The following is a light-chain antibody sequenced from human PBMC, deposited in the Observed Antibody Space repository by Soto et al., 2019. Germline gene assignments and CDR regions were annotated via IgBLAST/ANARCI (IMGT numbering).Light chain of an antibody. V-gene: IGKV4-1*01. J-gene: IGKJ2*01. CDR2: WAS. CDR3: HQYYGHPS. Sequence: DIVMTQSPDSLAVSLGERATINCKSSQTILYNSYNKSYLAWYQHKPGQSPRLLIYWASTRESGVPDRFSGSGSGTAFTLTISSLQAADVAVYYCHQYYGHPSFGQGTKLEIK. CDR1: QTILYNSYNKSY.